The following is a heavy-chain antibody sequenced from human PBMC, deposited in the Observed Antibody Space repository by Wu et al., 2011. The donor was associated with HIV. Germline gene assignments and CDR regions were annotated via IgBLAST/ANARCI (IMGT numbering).Heavy chain of an antibody. CDR3: SRLEKYASRRGFEY. CDR2: IYPGDSDT. J-gene: IGHJ4*02. D-gene: IGHD2-2*01. CDR1: GYSFISYW. V-gene: IGHV5-51*03. Sequence: VQLVQSGAEVKKPGESLKISCKGSGYSFISYWIAWVRQMPGKGLECMGIIYPGDSDTRYSPSFQGQITISADKSTTTAYLQWSSLKASDTAMYYCSRLEKYASRRGFEYWGQGALVTVSS.